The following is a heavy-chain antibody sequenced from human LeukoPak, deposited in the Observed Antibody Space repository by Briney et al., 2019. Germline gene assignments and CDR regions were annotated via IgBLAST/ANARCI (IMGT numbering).Heavy chain of an antibody. CDR3: ATRPYSYGGKGDLWYFDY. V-gene: IGHV1-18*01. CDR2: ISAYNGNT. CDR1: GYTFTSYG. J-gene: IGHJ4*02. Sequence: ASVKVSCKASGYTFTSYGISWVRQSPGQGLEWMGWISAYNGNTNYAQKLQGRVTMTTDTSTSTAYMELRSLRSDDTAVYYCATRPYSYGGKGDLWYFDYRGQGTLVTVSS. D-gene: IGHD4-23*01.